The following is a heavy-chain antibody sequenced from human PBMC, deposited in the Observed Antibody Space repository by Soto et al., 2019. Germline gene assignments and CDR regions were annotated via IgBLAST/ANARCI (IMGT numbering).Heavy chain of an antibody. CDR1: GYTFTSYG. Sequence: GASVKVSCKASGYTFTSYGISWVRQAPGQGLEWMGWISAYNGNTNYAQKFQGRVTMTRNTSISTAYMELSSLRSEDTAVYYCARGRSIVLMVYAPKRGFDPWGQGTLVTVSS. D-gene: IGHD2-8*01. J-gene: IGHJ5*02. CDR3: ARGRSIVLMVYAPKRGFDP. V-gene: IGHV1-18*01. CDR2: ISAYNGNT.